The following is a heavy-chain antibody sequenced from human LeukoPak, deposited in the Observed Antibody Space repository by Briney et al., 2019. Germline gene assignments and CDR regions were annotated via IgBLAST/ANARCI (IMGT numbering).Heavy chain of an antibody. CDR2: INPNSGGT. CDR1: GYTFTGYY. D-gene: IGHD5-12*01. V-gene: IGHV1-2*02. J-gene: IGHJ4*02. CDR3: ARGFVDIVATGVPALDY. Sequence: ASVKVSCKTSGYTFTGYYMHWVRQAPGQGLEWMGWINPNSGGTNYAQKFQGRVTMTRDTSISTAYMELSRLRSDDTAVYYRARGFVDIVATGVPALDYWGQGTLVTVSS.